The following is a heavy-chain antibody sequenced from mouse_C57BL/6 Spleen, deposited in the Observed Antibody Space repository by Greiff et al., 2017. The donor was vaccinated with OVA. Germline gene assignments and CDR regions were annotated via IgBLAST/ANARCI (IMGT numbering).Heavy chain of an antibody. Sequence: VQLQQSGPELVKPGASVKISCKASGYTFTDYYMNWVKQSHGKSLEWIGDINPNNGGTSYNQKFKGKATLTVDKSSRTAYMERRSLTSEDSAVYYCARKGYYGYDWYFDVWGTGTTVTVSS. CDR1: GYTFTDYY. V-gene: IGHV1-26*01. CDR3: ARKGYYGYDWYFDV. J-gene: IGHJ1*03. CDR2: INPNNGGT. D-gene: IGHD2-2*01.